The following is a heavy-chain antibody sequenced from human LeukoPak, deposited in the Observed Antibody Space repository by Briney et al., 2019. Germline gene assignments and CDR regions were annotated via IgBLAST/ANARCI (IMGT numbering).Heavy chain of an antibody. CDR2: IYYSGST. Sequence: SETLSLTCTVSSGSISTNNYYWGWIRQPPGKGLEWIGSIYYSGSTYYNPSLKSRVTISVDTSKNQFSLKLSSVTAADTAVYYCARDRWGYSYGGDWGQGTLVTVSS. V-gene: IGHV4-39*07. D-gene: IGHD5-18*01. J-gene: IGHJ4*02. CDR1: SGSISTNNYY. CDR3: ARDRWGYSYGGD.